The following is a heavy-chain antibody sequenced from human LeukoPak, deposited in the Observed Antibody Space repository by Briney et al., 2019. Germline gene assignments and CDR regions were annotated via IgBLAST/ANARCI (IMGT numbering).Heavy chain of an antibody. CDR1: GFTFSSFA. J-gene: IGHJ4*02. V-gene: IGHV3-23*01. CDR3: ARDLGGSLTFDY. CDR2: FSGSGGST. D-gene: IGHD1-26*01. Sequence: GGSLRLSCAASGFTFSSFAMSWVRQAPGKGLEWVSSFSGSGGSTYYADSVKGRFSISRDNSKNTLYLQMNSLRAEDTAMYYCARDLGGSLTFDYWGQGTLVTVSS.